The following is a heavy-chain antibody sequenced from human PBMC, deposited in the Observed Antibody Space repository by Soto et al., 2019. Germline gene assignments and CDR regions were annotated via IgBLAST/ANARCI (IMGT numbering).Heavy chain of an antibody. CDR1: GFTFSSYA. CDR2: ISGSGGST. CDR3: AKSSYDYVWGSYPGPFGY. J-gene: IGHJ4*02. D-gene: IGHD3-16*01. Sequence: GGSLRLSCAASGFTFSSYAMSWVRQAPGKGLEWVSAISGSGGSTYYADSVKGRFTNSRDNSKNTLYLQMNSLRADDTAVYFCAKSSYDYVWGSYPGPFGYWGQGTLVTVSS. V-gene: IGHV3-23*01.